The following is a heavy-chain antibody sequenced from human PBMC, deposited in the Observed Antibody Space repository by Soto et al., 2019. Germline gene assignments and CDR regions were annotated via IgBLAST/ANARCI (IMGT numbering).Heavy chain of an antibody. V-gene: IGHV1-69*01. Sequence: QVQLVQSGAEVKKPGSSVKVSCKASGGTFSSYAISWVRQAPGQGLEWMGGIIPIFGTENYAQKFQGRVTITADESTSTAYMELSSLRSEDTAVYYCARGGGGYCSGGSCFSLDYWGQGTLVTVSS. CDR1: GGTFSSYA. J-gene: IGHJ4*02. D-gene: IGHD2-15*01. CDR2: IIPIFGTE. CDR3: ARGGGGYCSGGSCFSLDY.